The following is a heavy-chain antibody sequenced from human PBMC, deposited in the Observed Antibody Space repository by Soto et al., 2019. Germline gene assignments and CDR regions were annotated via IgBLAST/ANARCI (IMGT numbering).Heavy chain of an antibody. CDR2: ITYDGSNK. CDR1: GFTFSSYG. D-gene: IGHD3-22*01. Sequence: GGSLRLSCAASGFTFSSYGMHWVRQAPGKGLEWVARITYDGSNKYYADSVKGRFTISRDNSKNTLYLQMNRLRAEDTDEKYCANDVKRYYYDSSGYYYDYWGQGTLVTVSS. CDR3: ANDVKRYYYDSSGYYYDY. J-gene: IGHJ4*02. V-gene: IGHV3-30*18.